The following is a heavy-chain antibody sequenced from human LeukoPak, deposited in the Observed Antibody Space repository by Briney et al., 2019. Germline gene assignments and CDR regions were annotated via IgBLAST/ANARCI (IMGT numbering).Heavy chain of an antibody. CDR3: AIYYGSGSYAAFDI. CDR1: GYTFTSYG. Sequence: GASVKVSCKASGYTFTSYGISWVRQAPGQGLEWMGWISAYNGNTNYAQKLQGRVTMTTDTSTSTAYMELRSLRSEDTAVYYCAIYYGSGSYAAFDIWGQGTMVTVSS. D-gene: IGHD3-10*01. J-gene: IGHJ3*02. V-gene: IGHV1-18*01. CDR2: ISAYNGNT.